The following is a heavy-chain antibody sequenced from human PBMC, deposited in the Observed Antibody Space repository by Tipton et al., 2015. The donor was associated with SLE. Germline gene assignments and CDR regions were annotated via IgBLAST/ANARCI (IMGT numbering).Heavy chain of an antibody. Sequence: SLRLSCAASGCTFSSYSMNWVRQAPGKGLEWVSSISSSSSYTNYADSVKGRFTISRDNAKNSLYLQMNSLRAEDTAVYYCARGYYYDSSGYVEYYFDYWGQGTLVTVSS. CDR3: ARGYYYDSSGYVEYYFDY. J-gene: IGHJ4*02. CDR2: ISSSSSYT. V-gene: IGHV3-21*04. D-gene: IGHD3-22*01. CDR1: GCTFSSYS.